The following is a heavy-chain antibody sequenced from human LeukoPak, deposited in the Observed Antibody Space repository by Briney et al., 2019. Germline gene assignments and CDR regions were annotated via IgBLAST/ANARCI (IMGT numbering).Heavy chain of an antibody. J-gene: IGHJ4*02. D-gene: IGHD3-16*01. Sequence: PSGTLSLTCTVSGGSIGPYYWSWLRQPAGKALEWIGRSYTTGSTNYNPSLKSRVTMSLDTSKNQFSLKLSCVTAADTAVYYCARSGGSGFQLDSWGQGTLVTVSS. CDR3: ARSGGSGFQLDS. CDR2: SYTTGST. V-gene: IGHV4-4*07. CDR1: GGSIGPYY.